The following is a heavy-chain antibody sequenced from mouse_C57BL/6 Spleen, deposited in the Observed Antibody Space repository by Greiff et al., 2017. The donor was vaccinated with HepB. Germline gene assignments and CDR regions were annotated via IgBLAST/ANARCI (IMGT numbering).Heavy chain of an antibody. CDR1: GYSFTGYY. Sequence: EVQLQQSGPELVKPGASVKISCKASGYSFTGYYMNWVKQSPEKSLEWIGEINPSTGGTTYNQKFKAKATLTVDKSSSTAYMQLKSLTSEDSAVYYCARSEEPGYYFDYWGQGTTLTVSS. CDR2: INPSTGGT. J-gene: IGHJ2*01. CDR3: ARSEEPGYYFDY. V-gene: IGHV1-42*01.